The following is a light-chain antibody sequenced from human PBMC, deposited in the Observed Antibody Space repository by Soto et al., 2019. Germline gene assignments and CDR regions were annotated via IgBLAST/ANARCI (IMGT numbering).Light chain of an antibody. Sequence: ENVLTQSPGTLSLSPGERATLSCRASQSISDTYLAWYQQKPGQAPRLLIYDTSSRATGIPDRFSGSGSGTDFTLTISRLEPEDFAVYYCQPSGGSLTFGGGTRVEVK. J-gene: IGKJ4*01. CDR1: QSISDTY. CDR2: DTS. CDR3: QPSGGSLT. V-gene: IGKV3-20*01.